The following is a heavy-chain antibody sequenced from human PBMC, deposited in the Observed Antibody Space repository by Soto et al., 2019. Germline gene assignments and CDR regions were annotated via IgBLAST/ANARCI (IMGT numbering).Heavy chain of an antibody. V-gene: IGHV4-59*01. D-gene: IGHD6-13*01. CDR3: ARGADHISSWYEH. CDR1: GGSISSYY. J-gene: IGHJ5*02. CDR2: IYYSGST. Sequence: QVQLQESGPGLVKPSETLSLTCTVSGGSISSYYWSWIRQPPGKGLEWIGYIYYSGSTNYNPSLKSRVTISVDTSKNQLSLKLSSVTDADTAVYYCARGADHISSWYEHWGQGTLVTVSS.